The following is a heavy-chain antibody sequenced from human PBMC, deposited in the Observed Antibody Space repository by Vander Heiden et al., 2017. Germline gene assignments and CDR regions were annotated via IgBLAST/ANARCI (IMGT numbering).Heavy chain of an antibody. D-gene: IGHD3-10*01. CDR2: IYHSGST. CDR1: RGSISSSNW. CDR3: AREDGLGFYILDY. Sequence: QVQLQASGPGLVKPSGTLSLPCPVSRGSISSSNWWSWVRQPPGKGLEWIGEIYHSGSTTYNASIKSRVTISVDKSKNQFSLKLSSVTAADTAVYYCAREDGLGFYILDYWGQGTLVTVSS. J-gene: IGHJ4*02. V-gene: IGHV4-4*02.